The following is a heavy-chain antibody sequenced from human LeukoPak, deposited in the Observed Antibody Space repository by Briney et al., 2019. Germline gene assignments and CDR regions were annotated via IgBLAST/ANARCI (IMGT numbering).Heavy chain of an antibody. CDR1: GFTFSNSA. D-gene: IGHD1-26*01. CDR2: ISGSGGST. CDR3: AKEVGDYYSYMNV. Sequence: GGSLRLSCAASGFTFSNSAINWVRQAPGKGLEWVAAISGSGGSTYYADSVKGRFTVSRDNSKNTLYVQMNSLRAEDTAMYYCAKEVGDYYSYMNVWGKGTTVTVSS. V-gene: IGHV3-23*01. J-gene: IGHJ6*03.